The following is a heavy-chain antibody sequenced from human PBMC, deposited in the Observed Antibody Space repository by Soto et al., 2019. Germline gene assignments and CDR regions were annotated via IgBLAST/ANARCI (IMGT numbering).Heavy chain of an antibody. CDR3: ARSRTAGTIDY. V-gene: IGHV4-59*01. D-gene: IGHD6-13*01. CDR1: GGSISSYY. J-gene: IGHJ4*02. CDR2: IYYSGST. Sequence: QVQLQESGPGLVKPSETLSLTCTVSGGSISSYYWSWIRQPPGKGLEWIGYIYYSGSTNYNPSLKSRVTISVDTSKNQFSLKLSSVTAADTAVYYCARSRTAGTIDYWGQGTPVTVSS.